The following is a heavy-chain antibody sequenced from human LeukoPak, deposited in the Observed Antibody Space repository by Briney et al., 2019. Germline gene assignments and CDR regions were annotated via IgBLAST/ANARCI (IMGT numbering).Heavy chain of an antibody. CDR2: IGTSDNHT. D-gene: IGHD3-9*01. Sequence: GGSVSLSCAASGFTFRKYAVSWARHAPGGRLECVSSIGTSDNHTYYADPVKGRFTISRDNSKNTRYLQMNSLRAEDTAVYYWARDQAFDWYYDYYGMDVWGLGTTVSVSS. J-gene: IGHJ6*02. CDR3: ARDQAFDWYYDYYGMDV. CDR1: GFTFRKYA. V-gene: IGHV3-23*01.